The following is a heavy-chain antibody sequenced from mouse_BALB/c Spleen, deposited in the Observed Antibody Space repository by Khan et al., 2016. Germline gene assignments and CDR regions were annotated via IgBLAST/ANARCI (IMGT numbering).Heavy chain of an antibody. D-gene: IGHD1-1*01. CDR3: ARMYYGDY. J-gene: IGHJ2*01. CDR2: IDPPNDNT. CDR1: GFSIQDTY. Sequence: EVQLQQSGAELVKPGASVKLSCTASGFSIQDTYIHWVRQRPEQGLDWIGRIDPPNDNTKYDPKFQGKATITADTSSNTAYLQLISLTYEDTAVYYCARMYYGDYWGQGTTLTVSS. V-gene: IGHV14-3*02.